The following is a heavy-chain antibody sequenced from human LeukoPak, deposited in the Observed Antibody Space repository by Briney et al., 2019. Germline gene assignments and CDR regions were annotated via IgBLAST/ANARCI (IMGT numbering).Heavy chain of an antibody. CDR1: GGSISSGGYY. Sequence: SQTLSLTCTVSGGSISSGGYYWSWIRQHPGKGLEWIGYIYYSGSTYYNPSLKSRVTISVDTSKNQFSLKLGSVTAADTAVYYCARVATVTSNIYYYYYMDVWGKGTTVTVSS. CDR3: ARVATVTSNIYYYYYMDV. D-gene: IGHD4-11*01. CDR2: IYYSGST. J-gene: IGHJ6*03. V-gene: IGHV4-31*03.